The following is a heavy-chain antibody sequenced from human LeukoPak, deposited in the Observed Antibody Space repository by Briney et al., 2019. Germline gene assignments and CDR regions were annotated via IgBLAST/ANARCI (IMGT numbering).Heavy chain of an antibody. J-gene: IGHJ4*02. CDR2: IYTSGST. Sequence: PSETLSLTCSVSGDYINSHYWSWIRQPAGKGLEWIGRIYTSGSTNYNPSLKSRVTMSVDTSKNQFSLKLSSVTAADTAVYYCAREMYGEVDCWGQGTLVTVSS. V-gene: IGHV4-4*07. D-gene: IGHD4-17*01. CDR1: GDYINSHY. CDR3: AREMYGEVDC.